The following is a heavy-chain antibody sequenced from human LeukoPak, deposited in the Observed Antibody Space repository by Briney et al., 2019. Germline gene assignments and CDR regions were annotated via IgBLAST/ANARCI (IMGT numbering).Heavy chain of an antibody. Sequence: PGGSLRLSCAASGFTFSSYAMSWVRQAPGEGLEWVAVIWYDGSNKYYADSVKGRFTISRDNSKNTLYLQMNSLRAEDTAVYYCARDASLRYFDWSTPVYWGQGTLVTVSS. CDR1: GFTFSSYA. V-gene: IGHV3-33*08. J-gene: IGHJ4*02. CDR2: IWYDGSNK. CDR3: ARDASLRYFDWSTPVY. D-gene: IGHD3-9*01.